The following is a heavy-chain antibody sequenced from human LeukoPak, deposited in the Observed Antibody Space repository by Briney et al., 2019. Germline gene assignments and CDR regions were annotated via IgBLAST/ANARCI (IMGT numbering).Heavy chain of an antibody. V-gene: IGHV3-53*04. CDR2: IYSGGST. CDR1: GFTVSSNH. D-gene: IGHD6-19*01. Sequence: GGSLRLSCAASGFTVSSNHMSWVRQAPGKGLEWVSVIYSGGSTYYADSVKGRFTISRHNSKNTLYLQMNSLRAEDTAVYYCAKSGSGWSFDYWGQGTLVTVSS. J-gene: IGHJ4*02. CDR3: AKSGSGWSFDY.